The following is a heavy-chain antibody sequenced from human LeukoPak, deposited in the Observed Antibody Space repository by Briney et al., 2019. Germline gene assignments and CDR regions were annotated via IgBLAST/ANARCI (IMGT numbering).Heavy chain of an antibody. CDR1: GYTFTDYY. J-gene: IGHJ4*02. V-gene: IGHV1-2*02. Sequence: ASVKVSCKASGYTFTDYYMHWVRQAPGHGLEWMGWIYPDSGGTNYAQKFQGRVTMTRDTSISTAYMGLSRLTSGDTAVYYCARGRSDYYLDSWGQGTLVTVSS. CDR3: ARGRSDYYLDS. CDR2: IYPDSGGT. D-gene: IGHD3-10*01.